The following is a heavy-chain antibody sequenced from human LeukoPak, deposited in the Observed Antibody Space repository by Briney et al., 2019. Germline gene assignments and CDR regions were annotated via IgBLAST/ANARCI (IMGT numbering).Heavy chain of an antibody. CDR3: ARGHCSSTSCYEGDY. CDR2: ISSSSSSYI. D-gene: IGHD2-2*01. CDR1: GFTFSSYS. Sequence: GGSLRLSCAASGFTFSSYSMNWVRQAPGKGLEWVSSISSSSSSYIYYADSVKGRFTISRDNAKNSLYLQMNSLRAEDTAVYYCARGHCSSTSCYEGDYWGQGTLVTVSS. V-gene: IGHV3-21*01. J-gene: IGHJ4*02.